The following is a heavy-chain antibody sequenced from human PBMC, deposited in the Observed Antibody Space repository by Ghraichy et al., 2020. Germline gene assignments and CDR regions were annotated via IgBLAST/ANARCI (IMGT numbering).Heavy chain of an antibody. V-gene: IGHV3-23*01. CDR1: GFTFSSYA. CDR3: AKSVPYSSSWYSPSDYFDY. J-gene: IGHJ4*02. Sequence: GGSLRLSCAASGFTFSSYAMSWVRQAPGKGLEWVSAISGSGGSTYYADSVKGRFTISRDNSKNTLYLQMNSLRAEDTAVYYCAKSVPYSSSWYSPSDYFDYWGQGTLVTVSS. CDR2: ISGSGGST. D-gene: IGHD6-13*01.